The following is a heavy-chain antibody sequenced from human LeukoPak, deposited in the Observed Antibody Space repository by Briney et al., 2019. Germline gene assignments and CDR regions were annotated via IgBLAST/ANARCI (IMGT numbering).Heavy chain of an antibody. Sequence: PGGSLRLSYAGSGFRFGTYSMNWVRQAPGKGLEWISYISSSGSTIYYADSVRGRFTISRDNAKNSLYLQMNSLRDEDTAVYYCVSHEGVVLDGGYDIWGQGTLVTVSS. CDR1: GFRFGTYS. D-gene: IGHD5-12*01. V-gene: IGHV3-48*02. J-gene: IGHJ4*02. CDR2: ISSSGSTI. CDR3: VSHEGVVLDGGYDI.